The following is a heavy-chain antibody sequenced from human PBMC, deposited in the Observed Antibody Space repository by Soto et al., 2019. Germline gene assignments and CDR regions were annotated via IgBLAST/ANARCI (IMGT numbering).Heavy chain of an antibody. V-gene: IGHV3-33*08. CDR3: ARERVAAAGSYYSYYYGMDV. CDR2: IWYDGSNK. CDR1: GFTFSSYA. Sequence: GGSLRLSCAASGFTFSSYAMHWVRQAPGKGLEWVAVIWYDGSNKYYADSVKGRFTISRDNSKNTLYLQMNSLRAEDTAVYYCARERVAAAGSYYSYYYGMDVWGQGTTVTVSS. D-gene: IGHD6-13*01. J-gene: IGHJ6*02.